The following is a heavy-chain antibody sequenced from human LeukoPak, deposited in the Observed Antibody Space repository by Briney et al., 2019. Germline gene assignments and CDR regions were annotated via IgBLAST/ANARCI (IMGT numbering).Heavy chain of an antibody. J-gene: IGHJ6*03. Sequence: PSETLSLTCTVSGGSISSYYWSWIRQPPGKGLEWIGYIYYSGSTNYNPSLKSRVTISVDTSKNQFSLKLSSVTAADTAVYYCARGYYDFWSGPGSYYYMDVWGKGTTVTVSS. CDR2: IYYSGST. CDR1: GGSISSYY. CDR3: ARGYYDFWSGPGSYYYMDV. V-gene: IGHV4-59*01. D-gene: IGHD3-3*01.